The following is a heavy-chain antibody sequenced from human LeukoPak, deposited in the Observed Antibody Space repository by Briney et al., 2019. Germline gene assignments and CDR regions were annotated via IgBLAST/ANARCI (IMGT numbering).Heavy chain of an antibody. CDR2: ISSSSSYV. V-gene: IGHV3-21*01. J-gene: IGHJ4*02. CDR3: ARVSIAVAGTSFDY. CDR1: GFTFSSYS. Sequence: GGSLRLSCAASGFTFSSYSMNWVRQAPGRGLEWVSSISSSSSYVYYADSVKGRFTISRDNAKNSLYLQMNSLRAEDTAVYYCARVSIAVAGTSFDYWGQGTLVTVSS. D-gene: IGHD6-19*01.